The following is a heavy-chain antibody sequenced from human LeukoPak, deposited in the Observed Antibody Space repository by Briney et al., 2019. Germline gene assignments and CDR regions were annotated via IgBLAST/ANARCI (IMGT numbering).Heavy chain of an antibody. CDR2: IYASGTTNYNPT. CDR3: ARHFGSGSPPGGS. Sequence: SETLSLTCTVSSGSISSYYWSWIRRGPGKGLEWIGYIYASGTTNYNPTNYNPSLKSRVTISVDTSKNQFSLKLSSVTVADTAVYYCARHFGSGSPPGGSWGQGTLVTVSS. V-gene: IGHV4-59*08. J-gene: IGHJ5*02. D-gene: IGHD3-10*01. CDR1: SGSISSYY.